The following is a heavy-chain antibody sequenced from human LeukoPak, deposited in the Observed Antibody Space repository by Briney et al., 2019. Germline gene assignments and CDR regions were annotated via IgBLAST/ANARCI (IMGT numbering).Heavy chain of an antibody. CDR1: GFTFSSYS. J-gene: IGHJ4*02. D-gene: IGHD1-26*01. CDR2: ISSSSSYI. CDR3: AREVGAKDYFDY. Sequence: GGSLRLSCAASGFTFSSYSMNWVRQAPGKGLEWVSSISSSSSYIYYADSVKGRFTNSRDNAKNSLYLQMNSLRAEDTAVYYCAREVGAKDYFDYWGQGTLVTVSS. V-gene: IGHV3-21*01.